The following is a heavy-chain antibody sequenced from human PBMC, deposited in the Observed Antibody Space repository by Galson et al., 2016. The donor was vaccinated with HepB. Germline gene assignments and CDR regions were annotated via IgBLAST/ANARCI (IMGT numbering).Heavy chain of an antibody. CDR1: GGSISSGGYY. V-gene: IGHV4-31*03. J-gene: IGHJ4*02. CDR3: ARGVPNYYGSGSPFDY. Sequence: TLSLTCTVSGGSISSGGYYWSWIRQHPGKGLEWIGYIYYSGSTYYNPSLKSRVTISVDTSKNQFSLKLSSVTAADTAVYYCARGVPNYYGSGSPFDYWGQGTLVTVSS. D-gene: IGHD3-10*01. CDR2: IYYSGST.